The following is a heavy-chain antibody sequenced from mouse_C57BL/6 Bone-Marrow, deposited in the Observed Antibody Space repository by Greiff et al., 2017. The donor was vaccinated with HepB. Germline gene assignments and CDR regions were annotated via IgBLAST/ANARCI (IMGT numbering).Heavy chain of an antibody. CDR2: ISSGSSTI. D-gene: IGHD1-1*01. J-gene: IGHJ4*01. V-gene: IGHV5-17*01. CDR1: GFTFSNYG. Sequence: EVQVVESGGGLVKPGGSLKLSCAASGFTFSNYGMHWVRQAPEKGLEWVAYISSGSSTIYYADTVKGRFTISRDNAKNTLFLQMTSLRSEDTAMYYCASTTVVANYAMDYWGQGTSVTVSS. CDR3: ASTTVVANYAMDY.